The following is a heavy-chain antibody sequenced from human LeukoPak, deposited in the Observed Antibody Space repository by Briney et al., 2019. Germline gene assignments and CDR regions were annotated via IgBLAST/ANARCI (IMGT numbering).Heavy chain of an antibody. V-gene: IGHV4-34*01. J-gene: IGHJ5*02. CDR1: GGSFSGYY. D-gene: IGHD3-3*01. CDR3: ARGRTGALRFLEWFPNWFDP. Sequence: SETLSLTCAVYGGSFSGYYWSWIRQPPGKGLEWIGEINHSGSTNYNPSLKSRVTISADTSKNQFSLKLSSVTAADTAVYYCARGRTGALRFLEWFPNWFDPWGQGTLVTVSS. CDR2: INHSGST.